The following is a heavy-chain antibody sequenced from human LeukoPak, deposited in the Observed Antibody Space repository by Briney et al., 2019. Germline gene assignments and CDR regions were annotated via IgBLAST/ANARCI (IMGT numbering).Heavy chain of an antibody. CDR1: GYTFTRYA. CDR3: ARDSGEYYFDY. J-gene: IGHJ4*02. D-gene: IGHD2-15*01. V-gene: IGHV1-3*01. CDR2: INAGSGDT. Sequence: ASVKVSCKASGYTFTRYAMHWVRQAPGQRLEWMGWINAGSGDTKYSQKFQGRVTITRDTSASTAYMELSSLRSEDTAVYYCARDSGEYYFDYWGQGTLVTVSS.